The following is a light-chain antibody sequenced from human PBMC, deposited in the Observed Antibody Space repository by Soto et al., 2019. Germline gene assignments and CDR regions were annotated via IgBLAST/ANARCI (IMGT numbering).Light chain of an antibody. Sequence: EIVLTQSPGTLSLSPGESATLSCRASQSAFGTYLAWFQQKPGQAPRLLIYGASSRASGIPDRFGGSGSATDFFLTISRVQPEDFAVYYCHQYGNSPWTLGQGTKVEI. CDR2: GAS. V-gene: IGKV3-20*01. CDR1: QSAFGTY. J-gene: IGKJ1*01. CDR3: HQYGNSPWT.